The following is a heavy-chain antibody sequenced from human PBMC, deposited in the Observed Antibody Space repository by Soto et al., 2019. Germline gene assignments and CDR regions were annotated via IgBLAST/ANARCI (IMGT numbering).Heavy chain of an antibody. V-gene: IGHV4-31*03. Sequence: RSLTCTVSGGSISSGGYYWSWIRQHPGKGLEWIGYIYYSGSTYYNPSLKSRVTISVDTSKNQFSLKLSSVTAADTAVYYCARSFGGGYDLGGWFDPWGQGTLVTVSS. CDR1: GGSISSGGYY. D-gene: IGHD5-12*01. CDR2: IYYSGST. CDR3: ARSFGGGYDLGGWFDP. J-gene: IGHJ5*02.